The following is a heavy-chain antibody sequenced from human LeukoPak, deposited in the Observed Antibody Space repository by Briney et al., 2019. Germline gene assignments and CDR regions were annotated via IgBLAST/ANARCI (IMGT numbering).Heavy chain of an antibody. D-gene: IGHD3-10*01. CDR1: GYTFTSYD. J-gene: IGHJ5*02. CDR3: ASRSITVVRGVIITFNWFDP. CDR2: MNPNSGNT. Sequence: ASVKVSCKASGYTFTSYDINWVRQAPGQGLEWMGWMNPNSGNTCYAQKFQGRVTMTRNTSISTAYMELSSLRSEDTAVYYCASRSITVVRGVIITFNWFDPWGQGTLGTVSS. V-gene: IGHV1-8*01.